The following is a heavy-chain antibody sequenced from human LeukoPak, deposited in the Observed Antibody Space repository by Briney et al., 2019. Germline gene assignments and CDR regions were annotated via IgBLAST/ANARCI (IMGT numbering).Heavy chain of an antibody. J-gene: IGHJ3*02. Sequence: ASVKVSCKASGGTFSSYAISWVRQAPGQGLEWMGGIIPIFGTASYAQKFQGRVTITADESTSTAYMELSSLRSEDTAVYYCARESSPGDAFDIWGQGTMVTVSS. CDR1: GGTFSSYA. CDR3: ARESSPGDAFDI. D-gene: IGHD7-27*01. V-gene: IGHV1-69*13. CDR2: IIPIFGTA.